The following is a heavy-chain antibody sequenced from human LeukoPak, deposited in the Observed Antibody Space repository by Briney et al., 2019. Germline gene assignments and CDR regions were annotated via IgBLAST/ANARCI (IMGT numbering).Heavy chain of an antibody. V-gene: IGHV3-21*01. J-gene: IGHJ4*02. CDR3: ARENSGSYYQFDC. D-gene: IGHD1-26*01. CDR1: GFIFSTYS. CDR2: ISSSTSYI. Sequence: GGSLRLSCAASGFIFSTYSMNWVREAPGKGLEWVSSISSSTSYIYYADSVKGRFTISRDNAKNSLYLQMNSLRPEDTAVYYCARENSGSYYQFDCWGQGTLVTVSS.